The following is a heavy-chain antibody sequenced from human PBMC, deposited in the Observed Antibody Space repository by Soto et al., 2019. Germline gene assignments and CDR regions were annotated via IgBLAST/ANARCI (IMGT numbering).Heavy chain of an antibody. CDR3: AREGSYGEVASYYYYGMDV. D-gene: IGHD4-17*01. V-gene: IGHV4-31*03. CDR2: IYYSGST. J-gene: IGHJ6*02. Sequence: QVQLQESGPGLVKPSQTLSLTCTVSGGSISSGGYYWSCIRQHPGKGLEGIGYIYYSGSTYYNPSRKSRVTISVDTSKNQFSLKLSSVTAADTAVYYCAREGSYGEVASYYYYGMDVWGQGTTVTVSS. CDR1: GGSISSGGYY.